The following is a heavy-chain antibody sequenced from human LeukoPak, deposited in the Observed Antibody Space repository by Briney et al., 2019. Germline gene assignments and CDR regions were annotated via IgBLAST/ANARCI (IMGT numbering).Heavy chain of an antibody. CDR3: ARNLGHYFDY. V-gene: IGHV6-1*01. CDR2: AYYRSKWYS. Sequence: SQTLSLTCAISGDSLSSNSAAWSWIRQSPSRGLEWLGRAYYRSKWYSDYAVSVKSRITINPDTSKNQFSLQLNSVTPEDTAVYYCARNLGHYFDYWGLGTLVTVSS. CDR1: GDSLSSNSAA. D-gene: IGHD3-16*01. J-gene: IGHJ4*02.